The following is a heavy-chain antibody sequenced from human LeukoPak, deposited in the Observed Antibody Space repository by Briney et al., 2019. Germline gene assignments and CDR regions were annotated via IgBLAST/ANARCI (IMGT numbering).Heavy chain of an antibody. V-gene: IGHV3-21*01. J-gene: IGHJ4*02. CDR3: AREDTAVAVDY. CDR2: ISTSSSHI. Sequence: GGSLRLSCAASGFTFSSYSMNWVRQAPGKGLEWVSSISTSSSHIYYSDPIKGRFTISRDNAKNSVYLQMNSLRAEDTAVYYCAREDTAVAVDYWGQGILVTVSS. D-gene: IGHD5-18*01. CDR1: GFTFSSYS.